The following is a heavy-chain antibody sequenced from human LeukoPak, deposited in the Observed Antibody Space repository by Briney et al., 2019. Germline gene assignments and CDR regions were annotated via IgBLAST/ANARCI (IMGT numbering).Heavy chain of an antibody. CDR3: AREIFYGSGSPKIDS. V-gene: IGHV4-39*07. CDR2: IYYSGST. Sequence: SETLSLTCTVSGGSISSSSYYWGWIRQPPGKGLEWIGSIYYSGSTYYNPSLKSRVTISVDKSKNKFSLKLTSVTAADTALYYCAREIFYGSGSPKIDSWGQGTLVTVSS. J-gene: IGHJ4*02. CDR1: GGSISSSSYY. D-gene: IGHD3-10*01.